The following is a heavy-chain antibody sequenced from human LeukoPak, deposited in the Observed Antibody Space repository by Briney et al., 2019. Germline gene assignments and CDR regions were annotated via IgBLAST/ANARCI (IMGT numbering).Heavy chain of an antibody. D-gene: IGHD5-12*01. CDR2: ISGSGGST. J-gene: IGHJ4*02. V-gene: IGHV3-23*01. Sequence: PGGSLRLSCAASGFTFSSYAMSWVRQAPGKGLEWVSAISGSGGSTYYAASVKGRFTISRDNSKNTLYLQMNSLRAEDTAVYYCATVKGGMVATRSHDYWGQGTLVTVSS. CDR1: GFTFSSYA. CDR3: ATVKGGMVATRSHDY.